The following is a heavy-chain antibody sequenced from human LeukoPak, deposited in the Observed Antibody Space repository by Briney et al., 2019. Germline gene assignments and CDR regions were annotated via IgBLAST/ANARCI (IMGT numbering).Heavy chain of an antibody. J-gene: IGHJ4*02. D-gene: IGHD3-3*01. CDR2: ISYSGIT. Sequence: SETLSLTCTVSGGSISKDFWSWIRQPPGKGLEWIGYISYSGITNYNPSLKSRVTISVDTSKNQFSLKLSSVTAADTAVYYCARGGPIRLLEWFFDYWGQGTLVTVSS. CDR1: GGSISKDF. V-gene: IGHV4-59*12. CDR3: ARGGPIRLLEWFFDY.